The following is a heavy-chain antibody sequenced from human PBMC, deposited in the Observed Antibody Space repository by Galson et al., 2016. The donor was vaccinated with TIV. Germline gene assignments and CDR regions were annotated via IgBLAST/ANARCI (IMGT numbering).Heavy chain of an antibody. Sequence: SLRLSCAASGFIFNIYAMTWVRQAPGKGLEWVSHISGSGASTYYADSVKGRFTISRDNSKNTLYLQMNSLRAEDTAVYCCAKDWGIEWGLFYFDYWGQGTLLTVSS. V-gene: IGHV3-23*01. CDR2: ISGSGAST. CDR1: GFIFNIYA. D-gene: IGHD1-26*01. CDR3: AKDWGIEWGLFYFDY. J-gene: IGHJ4*02.